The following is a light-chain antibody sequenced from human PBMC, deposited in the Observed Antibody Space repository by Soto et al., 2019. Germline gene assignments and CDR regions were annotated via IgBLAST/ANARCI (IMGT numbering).Light chain of an antibody. J-gene: IGKJ4*01. Sequence: DIQMTQSPSTLSASVGDRVTITCRASQSISSWLAWYQQKPGKAPKLLIYDASSLERGVPSRCRGSGSGTEFTLTISSLQPDDFATYYCQQYNSYPLTFGGGTKVEIK. V-gene: IGKV1-5*01. CDR3: QQYNSYPLT. CDR1: QSISSW. CDR2: DAS.